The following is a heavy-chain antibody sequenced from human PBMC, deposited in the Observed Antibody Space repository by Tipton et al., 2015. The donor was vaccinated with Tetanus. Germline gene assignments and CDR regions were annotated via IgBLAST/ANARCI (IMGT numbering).Heavy chain of an antibody. Sequence: RSLRLSCAASGVAFSSFAMHWVRQAPGKGLEWVAVISYDGSNKYYADSVKGRFTISRDNSKNTLYLQMNSLRAEDTAVYYCARDRRGGLWLDGGFDYWGQGTLVTVSS. CDR3: ARDRRGGLWLDGGFDY. V-gene: IGHV3-30*04. J-gene: IGHJ4*02. CDR2: ISYDGSNK. D-gene: IGHD3-10*01. CDR1: GVAFSSFA.